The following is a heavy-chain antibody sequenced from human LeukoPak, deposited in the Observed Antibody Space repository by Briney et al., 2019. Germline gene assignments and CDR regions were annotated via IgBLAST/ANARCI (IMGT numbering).Heavy chain of an antibody. V-gene: IGHV3-33*01. Sequence: GGSPRLSCAASGFTFSSYGMHWVRQAPGKGLEWVAVIWYDGSNKYYADSVKGRFTISRDNSKNTLYLQMNSLRAEDTAVYYCARDRIAAAPRYWFDPWGQGTLVTVSS. CDR1: GFTFSSYG. CDR3: ARDRIAAAPRYWFDP. D-gene: IGHD6-13*01. J-gene: IGHJ5*02. CDR2: IWYDGSNK.